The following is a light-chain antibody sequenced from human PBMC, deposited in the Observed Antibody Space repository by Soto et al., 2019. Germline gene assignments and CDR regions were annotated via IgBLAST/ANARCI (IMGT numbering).Light chain of an antibody. CDR2: EVS. J-gene: IGLJ1*01. CDR1: SSDVGGYNY. CDR3: SSYTSSTLFV. Sequence: QSALTQPASVSGSPGQSITISCTGTSSDVGGYNYVSWYQHHPGRAPKLMIYEVSTRPSGVSNRFSGSKSGNTASLTISGLQAEDEADYYCSSYTSSTLFVFGTGTKVTAL. V-gene: IGLV2-14*01.